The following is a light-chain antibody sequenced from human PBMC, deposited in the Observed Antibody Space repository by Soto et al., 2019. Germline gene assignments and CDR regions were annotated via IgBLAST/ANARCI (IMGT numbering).Light chain of an antibody. Sequence: QSVLTQPPSASGTPGQRVTISCSGRSSNVGGNTVNWYQQLPGTAPRLLIYNTNQRPSGVPDRFSGSKSGTSASLAISALRSEDEAVYYCASWDDTLHALFGGGTKLTVL. CDR2: NTN. CDR3: ASWDDTLHAL. CDR1: SSNVGGNT. V-gene: IGLV1-44*01. J-gene: IGLJ3*02.